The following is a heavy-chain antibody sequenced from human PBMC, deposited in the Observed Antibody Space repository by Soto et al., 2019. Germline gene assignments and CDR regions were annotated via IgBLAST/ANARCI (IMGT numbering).Heavy chain of an antibody. Sequence: PGGSLRLSCAASGFTFRNYWMSWVRQAPGKGLEWVANINEDGSEESYVDSVKGRFTISRDNRKNSLLLQMSSLRGEDTAVYYCAREAVVASTYHYPYYGMDVWGQGTTVTVSS. J-gene: IGHJ6*02. CDR3: AREAVVASTYHYPYYGMDV. CDR1: GFTFRNYW. CDR2: INEDGSEE. D-gene: IGHD3-16*01. V-gene: IGHV3-7*04.